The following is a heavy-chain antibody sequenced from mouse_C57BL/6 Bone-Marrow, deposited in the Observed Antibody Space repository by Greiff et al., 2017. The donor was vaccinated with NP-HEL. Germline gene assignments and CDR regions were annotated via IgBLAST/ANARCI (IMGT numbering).Heavy chain of an antibody. CDR3: ARRGGFCSDY. J-gene: IGHJ2*01. CDR1: GYAFTNYL. V-gene: IGHV1-54*01. Sequence: VQLQQSGAELVRPGTSVKVSCKASGYAFTNYLIEWVKQRPGQGLEWIGVINPGSGGTNYNEKFKGKATLTADKSSSTAYMQLSSLTSEDSAVYFCARRGGFCSDYWGQGTTLTVSS. CDR2: INPGSGGT.